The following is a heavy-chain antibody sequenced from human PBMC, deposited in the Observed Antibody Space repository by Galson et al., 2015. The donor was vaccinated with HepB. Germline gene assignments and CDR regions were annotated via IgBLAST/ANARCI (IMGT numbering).Heavy chain of an antibody. CDR3: AIAYYDSSAYYGH. Sequence: SVKVSCKASGYTFTGFYIHWVRQAPGQGLEWMGRINPNSGGNIYAQRFQGRVTMTGDTSISTAYMELSRLRSDDTAVYYCAIAYYDSSAYYGHWGQGTLVTVSS. J-gene: IGHJ4*02. V-gene: IGHV1-2*06. D-gene: IGHD3-22*01. CDR2: INPNSGGN. CDR1: GYTFTGFY.